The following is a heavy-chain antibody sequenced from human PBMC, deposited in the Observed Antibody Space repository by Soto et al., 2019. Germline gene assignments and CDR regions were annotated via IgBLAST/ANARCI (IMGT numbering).Heavy chain of an antibody. CDR2: IYFSGRT. Sequence: SETLSLTCTVSGGSVSGGSYYWNWIRQPPGKGLEWIGYIYFSGRTNYNPSLKSRVTISIDTSKNQFSLKLTSATAADTAVYYCAKKQWVVPNWFDPSGQGTLVTVSS. D-gene: IGHD6-19*01. CDR1: GGSVSGGSYY. V-gene: IGHV4-61*01. CDR3: AKKQWVVPNWFDP. J-gene: IGHJ5*02.